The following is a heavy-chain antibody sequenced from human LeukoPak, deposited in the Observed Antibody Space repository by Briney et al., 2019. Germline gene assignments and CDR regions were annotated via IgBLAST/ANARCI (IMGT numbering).Heavy chain of an antibody. J-gene: IGHJ4*02. CDR1: GFTFRTYA. CDR2: ISGSGGNT. V-gene: IGHV3-23*01. D-gene: IGHD7-27*01. CDR3: AKDFISGDGKWEVDY. Sequence: PGGSLRLSCAASGFTFRTYAMSWVRQAPGKGLEWVSAISGSGGNTYYADSVQGRFTIPRDNSKNTLYLQMNSLSAEDSAMYYCAKDFISGDGKWEVDYWGQGTLVTVSS.